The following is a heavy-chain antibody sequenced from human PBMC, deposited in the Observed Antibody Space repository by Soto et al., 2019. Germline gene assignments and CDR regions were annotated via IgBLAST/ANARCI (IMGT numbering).Heavy chain of an antibody. Sequence: QVQLQQWGAGLLKPSETLSLTCAVYGGSFSGYYWSWIRQPPGKGLEWIGEINHSGSTNYNPSLKRRVTISVDTSQNQFSLKLSSVAAADTAVYYCARGVATVVTSYFDYWGQGTLVTVSS. CDR2: INHSGST. CDR3: ARGVATVVTSYFDY. V-gene: IGHV4-34*01. D-gene: IGHD5-12*01. CDR1: GGSFSGYY. J-gene: IGHJ4*02.